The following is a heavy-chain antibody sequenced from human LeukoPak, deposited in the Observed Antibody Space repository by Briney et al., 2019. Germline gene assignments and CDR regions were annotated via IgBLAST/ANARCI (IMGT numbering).Heavy chain of an antibody. D-gene: IGHD4-23*01. V-gene: IGHV4-39*01. CDR3: ARLQGGNFAIDY. J-gene: IGHJ4*02. Sequence: SETLSLTCTVSGGSISSSSHYWGWVRQPPGTGLECIGSIFYSGLTYYNPSLRSRITISADTSKNQFSLKFYSVTAADAAVYYCARLQGGNFAIDYWGQGTLVTVSS. CDR1: GGSISSSSHY. CDR2: IFYSGLT.